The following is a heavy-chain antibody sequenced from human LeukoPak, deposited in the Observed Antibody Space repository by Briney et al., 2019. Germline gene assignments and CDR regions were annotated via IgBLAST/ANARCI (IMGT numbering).Heavy chain of an antibody. V-gene: IGHV4-4*02. D-gene: IGHD1-26*01. Sequence: PSGTLSLTCAVSGGSISSSNWWSWVRQPPGKGLEWIGEIYHSGSTNYNPSLKSRVTISVDKSKNQFSLKLSSVTAADTAVYYCARDRGYSGSEFDYWGQGTLVTVSS. CDR1: GGSISSSNW. J-gene: IGHJ4*02. CDR3: ARDRGYSGSEFDY. CDR2: IYHSGST.